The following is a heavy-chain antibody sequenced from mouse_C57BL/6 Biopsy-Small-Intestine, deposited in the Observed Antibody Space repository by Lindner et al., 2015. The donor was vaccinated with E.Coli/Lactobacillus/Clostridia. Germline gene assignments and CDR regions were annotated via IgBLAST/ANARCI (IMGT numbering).Heavy chain of an antibody. V-gene: IGHV1-18*01. CDR2: FDPEDGET. CDR3: GTLAYGGSYEL. CDR1: GYTLTELS. Sequence: SVKVSCKVSGYTLTELSMHWVRQAPGKGLEWMGGFDPEDGETIYAQKFQGRVTMTEDISTDTVYMDMSSLRSDDTAVYYCGTLAYGGSYELWGQGTLVTVSS. D-gene: IGHD1-1*02. J-gene: IGHJ4*01.